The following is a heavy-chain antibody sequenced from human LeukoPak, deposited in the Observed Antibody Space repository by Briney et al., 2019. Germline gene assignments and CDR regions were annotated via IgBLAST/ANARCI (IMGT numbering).Heavy chain of an antibody. J-gene: IGHJ6*02. CDR3: AKGGSSWSRTMDV. CDR1: GFTFSNYA. V-gene: IGHV3-23*01. CDR2: ISGSGGST. D-gene: IGHD6-13*01. Sequence: GGSLRLSCAASGFTFSNYAMSWVRQAPGKGLEWVSAISGSGGSTYYADSVKGRFTISRDNSKNTLYLQMNSLRAEDTAVYYCAKGGSSWSRTMDVWGQGTTVTVSS.